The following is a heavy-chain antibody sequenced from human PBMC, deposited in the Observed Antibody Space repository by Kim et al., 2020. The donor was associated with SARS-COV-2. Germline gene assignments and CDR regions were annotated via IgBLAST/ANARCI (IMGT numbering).Heavy chain of an antibody. CDR1: GYTLTELS. CDR3: ATGIAASGYYYYYGMDV. CDR2: FDPEDGET. Sequence: ASVKVSCKVSGYTLTELSMHWVRQAPGKGLEWMGGFDPEDGETIYAQKFQGRVTMTEDTSTDTAYMELSSLRSEDTAVYYCATGIAASGYYYYYGMDVWGQGTTVTVS. V-gene: IGHV1-24*01. D-gene: IGHD6-13*01. J-gene: IGHJ6*02.